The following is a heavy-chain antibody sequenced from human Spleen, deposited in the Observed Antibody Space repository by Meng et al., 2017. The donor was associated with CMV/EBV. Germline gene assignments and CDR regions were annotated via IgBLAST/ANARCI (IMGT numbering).Heavy chain of an antibody. CDR3: ATARNWGSFS. V-gene: IGHV4-39*07. J-gene: IGHJ4*02. Sequence: LTCTVSGGSISSRNYYWGWIRQPRGKGLEWIGTSQYSVSTYYNASLRSRVTISVDTSKNQFSLNVRSVTAADTAVYYCATARNWGSFSWGQGTLVTVSS. D-gene: IGHD7-27*01. CDR1: GGSISSRNYY. CDR2: SQYSVST.